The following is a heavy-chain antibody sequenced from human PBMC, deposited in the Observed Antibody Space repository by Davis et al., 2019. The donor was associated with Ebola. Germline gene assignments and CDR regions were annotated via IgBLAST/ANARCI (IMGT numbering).Heavy chain of an antibody. J-gene: IGHJ2*01. CDR3: ARRVWESTDWYFDF. V-gene: IGHV4-34*01. CDR2: ITDSGNT. CDR1: GGSFSGHY. Sequence: MPSETLSPTCALHGGSFSGHYWSWIRQPPEKGLEWIGEITDSGNTNYNPSLKSRVTLSTDTSKNQFSLNLNSVTATDTAVYYCARRVWESTDWYFDFWSRGTLATVSS. D-gene: IGHD1-26*01.